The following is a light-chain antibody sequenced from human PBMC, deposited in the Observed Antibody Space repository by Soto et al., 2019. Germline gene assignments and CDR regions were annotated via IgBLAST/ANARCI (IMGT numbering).Light chain of an antibody. CDR2: GAS. CDR1: QSVSSN. CDR3: QQYNNWPRD. J-gene: IGKJ3*01. Sequence: EIVMTQSPATLSVSPGERATLSCRASQSVSSNLAWYQQKPGQAPRLLIYGASTRATGIPARFSGSGSGTEFTLTISSLQSEDFAVYYWQQYNNWPRDFGPGTKVDIK. V-gene: IGKV3-15*01.